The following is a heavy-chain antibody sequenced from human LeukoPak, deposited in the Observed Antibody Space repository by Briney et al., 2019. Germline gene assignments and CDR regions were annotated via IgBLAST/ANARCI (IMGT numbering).Heavy chain of an antibody. D-gene: IGHD6-13*01. CDR2: ISGSGGST. CDR1: GFTFSSYA. J-gene: IGHJ5*02. V-gene: IGHV3-23*01. CDR3: AGFGYSSSWYSGNWFDP. Sequence: GGSLRLSCAASGFTFSSYAMSWVRQAPGKGLEWVSAISGSGGSTYYADSVKGRFTISRDNSKNTLYLQMNSLRSEDTAVYYCAGFGYSSSWYSGNWFDPWGQGTLVTVSS.